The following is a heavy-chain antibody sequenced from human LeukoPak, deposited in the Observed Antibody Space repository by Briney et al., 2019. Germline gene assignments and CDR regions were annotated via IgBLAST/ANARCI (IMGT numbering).Heavy chain of an antibody. Sequence: GGSLRLSCAASGFTLSSYGMHWVRQAPGKGLEWVAVISYDGSNKYYADSVKGRFTISRDNSKNTLYLQMNSLRAEDTAVYYCAKDRITMLRGVIDYWGQGTLVTVSS. J-gene: IGHJ4*02. CDR3: AKDRITMLRGVIDY. D-gene: IGHD3-10*01. V-gene: IGHV3-30*18. CDR1: GFTLSSYG. CDR2: ISYDGSNK.